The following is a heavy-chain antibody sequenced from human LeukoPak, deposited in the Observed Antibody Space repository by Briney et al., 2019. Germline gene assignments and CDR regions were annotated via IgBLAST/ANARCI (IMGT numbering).Heavy chain of an antibody. J-gene: IGHJ3*02. D-gene: IGHD3-22*01. Sequence: GASVKVSCKASGYTFTGYYTHWVRQAPGQGLEWMGWINPNSGGTNYAQKFQGRVTMTRDTSISTAYMELSRLRSDDTAMYYCARVPETTLIIVAPGAFDIWGQGTMVTVSS. CDR1: GYTFTGYY. V-gene: IGHV1-2*02. CDR2: INPNSGGT. CDR3: ARVPETTLIIVAPGAFDI.